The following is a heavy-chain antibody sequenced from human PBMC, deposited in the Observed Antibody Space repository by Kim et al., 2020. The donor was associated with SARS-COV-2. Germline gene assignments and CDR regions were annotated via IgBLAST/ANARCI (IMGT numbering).Heavy chain of an antibody. CDR1: GFTFSSYK. J-gene: IGHJ6*02. Sequence: GGSLRLSCAASGFTFSSYKMNWVRQAPGKGLEWVSYISSSGSTIYYADSVKGRFTISRDNAKNSLYLQMNSLRAEDTAVYYCARGGKQLWYYGMDVWGQGTTVTVSS. V-gene: IGHV3-48*03. D-gene: IGHD5-18*01. CDR3: ARGGKQLWYYGMDV. CDR2: ISSSGSTI.